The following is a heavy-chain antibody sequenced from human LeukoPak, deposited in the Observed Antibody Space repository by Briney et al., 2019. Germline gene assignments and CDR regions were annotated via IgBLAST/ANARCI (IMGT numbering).Heavy chain of an antibody. CDR2: IYYTGST. Sequence: SETLSLTCTVSGGSISSYYWSWTRQPPGKGLEWIGYIYYTGSTSYNPSLKSRVTMSLDASKNQFSLELNSVTPADTAVYYCARGGNYWPQWWFDPWGRGTLVSVSS. CDR3: ARGGNYWPQWWFDP. J-gene: IGHJ5*02. V-gene: IGHV4-59*01. CDR1: GGSISSYY. D-gene: IGHD1-26*01.